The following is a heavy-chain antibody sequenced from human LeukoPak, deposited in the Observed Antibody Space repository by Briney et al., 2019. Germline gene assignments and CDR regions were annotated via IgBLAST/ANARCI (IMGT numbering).Heavy chain of an antibody. D-gene: IGHD5-18*01. J-gene: IGHJ4*02. CDR2: IDPSDSYT. CDR3: ARHDNIYAYSYNFDY. CDR1: GYSFTSYW. Sequence: GESLKISCKGSGYSFTSYWNSWVRQMPGKGLEWMGRIDPSDSYTNYSPSFQGHVIISADRSISTAYLQWSSLKASDTAMYYCARHDNIYAYSYNFDYWGQGTLVTVSS. V-gene: IGHV5-10-1*01.